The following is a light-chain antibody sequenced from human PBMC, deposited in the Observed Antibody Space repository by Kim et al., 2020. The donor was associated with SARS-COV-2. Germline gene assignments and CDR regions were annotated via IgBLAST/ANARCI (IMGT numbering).Light chain of an antibody. Sequence: GTLSLSPGERATLSCRASQSVSSYLAWYQQKPGQAPRLLIYDASKRAIGIPARFSGSGSGTDFTLTISRLEPEDSAVYFCQQRSSFGQGTRLEIK. CDR1: QSVSSY. CDR2: DAS. CDR3: QQRSS. V-gene: IGKV3-11*01. J-gene: IGKJ5*01.